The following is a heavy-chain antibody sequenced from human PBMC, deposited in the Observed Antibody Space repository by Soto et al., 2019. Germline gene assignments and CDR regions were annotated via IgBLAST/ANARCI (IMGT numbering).Heavy chain of an antibody. J-gene: IGHJ5*02. CDR1: GFNLSNHW. CDR2: ITSDGKSK. CDR3: ARESGDWPLNWFDP. V-gene: IGHV3-74*01. D-gene: IGHD2-21*02. Sequence: GGSLRLSCAASGFNLSNHWMHWVRQRPAEGLVWVSRITSDGKSKAYAESVKGRFAISRDNAKNTLYLQMNGLTAEDTAVYYCARESGDWPLNWFDPWGQGTLVTVSS.